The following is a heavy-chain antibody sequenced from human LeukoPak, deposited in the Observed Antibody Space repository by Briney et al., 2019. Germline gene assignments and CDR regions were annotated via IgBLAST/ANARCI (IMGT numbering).Heavy chain of an antibody. CDR3: ARQTSSWD. V-gene: IGHV6-1*01. CDR1: GDSASSNSAA. D-gene: IGHD7-27*01. J-gene: IGHJ4*02. Sequence: SQTLSLTCAISGDSASSNSAAWNWMRQSPSRGLEWLARTYNMSKYYNDIAASVKGRITVNADTSENQFSLELKSVTLEDTAVYYCARQTSSWDWSQGTLVTVSS. CDR2: TYNMSKYYN.